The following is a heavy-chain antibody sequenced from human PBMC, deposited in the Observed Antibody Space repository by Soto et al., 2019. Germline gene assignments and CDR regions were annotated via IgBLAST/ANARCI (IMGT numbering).Heavy chain of an antibody. CDR3: ARDWGGAGTCDY. D-gene: IGHD3-16*01. CDR2: ISSSSSYI. J-gene: IGHJ4*02. CDR1: GFTFSSYS. Sequence: EVQLVESGGGLGKPGGSLRLSCAASGFTFSSYSMNWVRQAPGKGLEWVSSISSSSSYIYYADSVKGRFTISRDNAKNSLYLQMNSLRAEDTAVYYCARDWGGAGTCDYWGQGTLVTVSS. V-gene: IGHV3-21*01.